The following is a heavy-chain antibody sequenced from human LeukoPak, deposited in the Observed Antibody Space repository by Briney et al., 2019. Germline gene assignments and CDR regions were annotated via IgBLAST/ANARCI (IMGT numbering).Heavy chain of an antibody. Sequence: SQTLSLTYAISGDSVSNILAACNSIRQSPSRGLEWLGRTYYRSQRYYDYTESVRSRMTIIVDTSKNQFSLRLNSVTPVDTAIYYCTRDHAGLGYWGKGTLVTVSS. CDR2: TYYRSQRYY. CDR1: GDSVSNILAA. CDR3: TRDHAGLGY. J-gene: IGHJ4*02. V-gene: IGHV6-1*01.